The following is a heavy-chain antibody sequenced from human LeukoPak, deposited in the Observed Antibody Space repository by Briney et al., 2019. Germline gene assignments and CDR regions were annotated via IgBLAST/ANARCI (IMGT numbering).Heavy chain of an antibody. CDR1: GFTFSDYY. CDR3: ARRNAYCSSGSCSRASYYYYGMDV. CDR2: IGSGATDI. Sequence: GESLRLSCAASGFTFSDYYMSWIRQAPGKGLEWVSYIGSGATDIYYADSVKGRFTISRDNAKNSLYLQMNSLRADDTAVYYCARRNAYCSSGSCSRASYYYYGMDVWGQGTTVTVSS. V-gene: IGHV3-11*01. J-gene: IGHJ6*02. D-gene: IGHD2-15*01.